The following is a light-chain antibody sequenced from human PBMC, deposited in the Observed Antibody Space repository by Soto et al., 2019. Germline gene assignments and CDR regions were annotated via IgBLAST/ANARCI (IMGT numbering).Light chain of an antibody. V-gene: IGKV1-9*01. J-gene: IGKJ1*01. CDR3: QQLNRFPRT. CDR2: AAS. CDR1: QDISSY. Sequence: DIQLTQSPSFLSASVGDRVTITCRASQDISSYLAWYQQRPGKVPRFLTHAASTLQSGVPSRFSATGSGTTFTLTISSLQPEDIATSYCQQLNRFPRTFGQGTKVEV.